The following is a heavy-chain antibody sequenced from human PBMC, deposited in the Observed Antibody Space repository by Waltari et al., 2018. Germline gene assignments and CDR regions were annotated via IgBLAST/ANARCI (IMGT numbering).Heavy chain of an antibody. J-gene: IGHJ5*02. Sequence: EVQLVESGGGWVQPGGSLRLSCAASGFTFSSCWMSWVRQAPGKGLEWVANIKQDGSEKYYVDSVKGRFTISRDNAKNSLYLQMNSLRAEDTAVYYCASERSWYDHWGQGTLVTVSS. CDR3: ASERSWYDH. V-gene: IGHV3-7*01. CDR1: GFTFSSCW. CDR2: IKQDGSEK.